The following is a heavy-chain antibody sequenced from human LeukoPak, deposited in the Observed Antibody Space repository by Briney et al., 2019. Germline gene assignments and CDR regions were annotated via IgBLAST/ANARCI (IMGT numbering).Heavy chain of an antibody. V-gene: IGHV3-30*02. CDR1: GFTFSSYG. CDR2: IRYDGSNK. CDR3: AKVASGSYGYFDY. J-gene: IGHJ4*02. D-gene: IGHD1-26*01. Sequence: GGSLRLSCAASGFTFSSYGMHWVRQAPGKGLEWVAFIRYDGSNKYYADSVKGRFTISRDNSKNTLYLQMNSLRAEDTAVYYCAKVASGSYGYFDYWGQGTLVTVSS.